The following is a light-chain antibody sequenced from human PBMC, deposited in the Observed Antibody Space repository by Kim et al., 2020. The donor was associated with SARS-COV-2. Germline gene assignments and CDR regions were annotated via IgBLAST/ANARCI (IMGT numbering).Light chain of an antibody. CDR2: ATS. Sequence: DIQMTQSPSSLSASVGDRITITCRASQDIDTYLNWYQQKPGEAPKVLIYATSSLQTGVPSRFSGRGSGTVFTLTISSLQPEDFATYYCQQSYRTPRTFGQGTKVDIK. V-gene: IGKV1-39*01. CDR3: QQSYRTPRT. J-gene: IGKJ1*01. CDR1: QDIDTY.